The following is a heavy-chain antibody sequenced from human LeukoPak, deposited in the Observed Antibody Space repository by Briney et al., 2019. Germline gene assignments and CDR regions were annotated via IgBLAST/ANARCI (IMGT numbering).Heavy chain of an antibody. J-gene: IGHJ6*02. CDR3: AGGTESSGWYWYYYGMDV. Sequence: PSETLSLTCTVSGGSISSYYWSWIRQPPGKGLEWIGYIYYSGSTNYNPSLKSRVTMSVDTSKNHFSLKLSSVTAADTAVYYCAGGTESSGWYWYYYGMDVWGQGTTVTVSS. CDR2: IYYSGST. V-gene: IGHV4-59*01. D-gene: IGHD6-19*01. CDR1: GGSISSYY.